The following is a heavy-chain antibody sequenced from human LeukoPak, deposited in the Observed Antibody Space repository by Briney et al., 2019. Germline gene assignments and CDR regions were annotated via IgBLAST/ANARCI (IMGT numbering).Heavy chain of an antibody. CDR1: GGSFSGYY. D-gene: IGHD3-3*01. CDR3: ARLFGVASFGP. J-gene: IGHJ5*02. V-gene: IGHV4-59*08. Sequence: PSETLSLTCAVYGGSFSGYYWGWIRQPPGKGLEWIAYIYYSGSTNYNSSLKSRVTISVDTSKNQFSLKLASMTAADTAVYYCARLFGVASFGPWGQGTLVTVSS. CDR2: IYYSGST.